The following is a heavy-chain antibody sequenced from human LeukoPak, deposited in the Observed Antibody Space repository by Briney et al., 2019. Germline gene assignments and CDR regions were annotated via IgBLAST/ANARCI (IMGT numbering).Heavy chain of an antibody. J-gene: IGHJ4*02. Sequence: GGSLRLSCTASGFTFSSYTMTWVRQAPGKGLKWVSTITTGDGNTYYADSVKGRFTVSRDNSKNTLYLQMNSLRAEDTAVYYCAKDGGLWVSAHWGDSWGRGTLVTVSS. CDR2: ITTGDGNT. CDR1: GFTFSSYT. D-gene: IGHD7-27*01. V-gene: IGHV3-23*01. CDR3: AKDGGLWVSAHWGDS.